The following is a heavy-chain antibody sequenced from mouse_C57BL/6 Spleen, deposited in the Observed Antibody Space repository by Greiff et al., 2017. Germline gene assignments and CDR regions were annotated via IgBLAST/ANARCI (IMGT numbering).Heavy chain of an antibody. CDR2: IDPSDSYT. Sequence: QVQLQQSGAELVMPGASVKLSCKASGYTFTSYWMHWVKQRPGQGLEWIGEIDPSDSYTNYNQKFKGKSTLTVDKSSSTAYMQLSSLTSEDSAVYYCARKGNYYGSSPLFDYWGQGTTLTVSS. D-gene: IGHD1-1*01. CDR1: GYTFTSYW. J-gene: IGHJ2*01. CDR3: ARKGNYYGSSPLFDY. V-gene: IGHV1-69*01.